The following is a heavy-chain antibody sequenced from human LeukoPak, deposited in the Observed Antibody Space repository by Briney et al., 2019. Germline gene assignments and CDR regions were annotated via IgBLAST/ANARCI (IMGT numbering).Heavy chain of an antibody. CDR2: VSGSGGDT. J-gene: IGHJ3*02. CDR1: GFTFTTNA. Sequence: GGSLRLSCAASGFTFTTNAMSWVRKAPGKGLEWVSAVSGSGGDTYYAGSVKGRFTISRDNSKNTLYLQMNSLRAEDTAVYFCAKELIIQPTGTVAFDIWGQGTMVTVSS. D-gene: IGHD1-1*01. CDR3: AKELIIQPTGTVAFDI. V-gene: IGHV3-23*01.